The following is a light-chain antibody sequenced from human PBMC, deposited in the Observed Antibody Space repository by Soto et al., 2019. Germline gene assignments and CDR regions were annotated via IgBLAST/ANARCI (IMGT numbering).Light chain of an antibody. J-gene: IGLJ3*02. CDR2: DIY. CDR1: SSDVGGYNY. CDR3: QSFNSRVRGV. Sequence: SVLTQPASVSGSPGQSITISCTGTSSDVGGYNYVSWYQQHPGKAPKLIIYDIYNPPSGIPYRFSGSKSGNTASLTIAGLKAEDEADYYCQSFNSRVRGVFGGGTKVTVL. V-gene: IGLV2-14*03.